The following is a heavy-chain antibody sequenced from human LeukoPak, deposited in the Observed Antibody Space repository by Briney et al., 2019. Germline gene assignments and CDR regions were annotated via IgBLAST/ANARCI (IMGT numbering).Heavy chain of an antibody. V-gene: IGHV1-69*13. CDR1: GGTFSSYA. D-gene: IGHD6-6*01. CDR3: ASKSSSSPRAFDI. CDR2: IIPIFGTA. J-gene: IGHJ3*02. Sequence: ASVKVSCKASGGTFSSYAISWVRQAPGQGLEWMGGIIPIFGTADYAQKFQGRVTITADESTSTAYMELSSLRSEDTAVYYCASKSSSSPRAFDIWGQGTMVTVSS.